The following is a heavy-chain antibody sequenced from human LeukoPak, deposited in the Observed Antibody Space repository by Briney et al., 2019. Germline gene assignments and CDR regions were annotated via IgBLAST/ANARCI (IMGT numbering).Heavy chain of an antibody. CDR3: ARETSYGDYTYVDY. V-gene: IGHV3-11*01. D-gene: IGHD4-17*01. J-gene: IGHJ4*02. CDR2: ITDSGSTN. Sequence: PGGSLRLSCAASGFSLSDFYMNWIRQAPGKGLEWVSYITDSGSTNYYADSVKGRFTISRDNAKNSLYLQMNSLRAEDTAVYYCARETSYGDYTYVDYWGQGTLVTVSS. CDR1: GFSLSDFY.